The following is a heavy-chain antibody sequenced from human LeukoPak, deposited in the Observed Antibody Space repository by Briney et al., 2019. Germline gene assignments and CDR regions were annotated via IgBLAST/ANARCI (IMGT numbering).Heavy chain of an antibody. Sequence: SETLSLTCAVSGVAISRGGYAWNWIRQPPGKGLEWIAYIYHSGTTYYNPSLKSRATISVDTSKNQFSLKLSSVTAADTAVYYCARTRQLWLRGYYYYMDVWGKGTTVTVSS. J-gene: IGHJ6*03. D-gene: IGHD5-18*01. CDR3: ARTRQLWLRGYYYYMDV. CDR1: GVAISRGGYA. V-gene: IGHV4-30-4*07. CDR2: IYHSGTT.